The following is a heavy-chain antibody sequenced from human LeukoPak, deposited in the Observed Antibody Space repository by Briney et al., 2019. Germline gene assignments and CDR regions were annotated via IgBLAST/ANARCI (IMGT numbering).Heavy chain of an antibody. V-gene: IGHV3-30-3*01. J-gene: IGHJ6*03. CDR1: GFTFSSYA. D-gene: IGHD1-1*01. Sequence: PGGSLRLSCAASGFTFSSYAMHWVRQAPGKGLEWVAVISYDGSNKYYADSVKGRFTISRDNSKNTLYLQMNSLRAEDTAVYYCARDRPGTTSPYYMDVWGKGTTVTVSS. CDR3: ARDRPGTTSPYYMDV. CDR2: ISYDGSNK.